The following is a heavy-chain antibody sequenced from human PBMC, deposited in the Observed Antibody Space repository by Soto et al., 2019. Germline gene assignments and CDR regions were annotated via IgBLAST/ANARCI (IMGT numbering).Heavy chain of an antibody. D-gene: IGHD1-1*01. CDR2: VYYSGST. J-gene: IGHJ4*02. V-gene: IGHV4-61*08. Sequence: SETLSLTCTVSGGSVSSGDYYWSWIRQPPGKGLQWIGYVYYSGSTDYNPSLKSRVTISVDTSKNQFSLKLTSVTVADTAVYYCARERTGDPTFFDYWGQGTLVTVPS. CDR3: ARERTGDPTFFDY. CDR1: GGSVSSGDYY.